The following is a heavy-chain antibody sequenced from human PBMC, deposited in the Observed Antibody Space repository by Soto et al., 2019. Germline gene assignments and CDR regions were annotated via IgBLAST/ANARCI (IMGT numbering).Heavy chain of an antibody. CDR3: ARGSGRFGESMGYYYFDY. CDR2: IYYSGST. V-gene: IGHV4-31*03. D-gene: IGHD3-10*01. J-gene: IGHJ4*02. Sequence: SETLSLTCTVSGGSISSGGYYWSWIRQHPGKGLEWIGYIYYSGSTYYNPSLKSRVTISVDTSKNQFSLKLSPLTAADTAVYYCARGSGRFGESMGYYYFDYWGQGTLVTVSS. CDR1: GGSISSGGYY.